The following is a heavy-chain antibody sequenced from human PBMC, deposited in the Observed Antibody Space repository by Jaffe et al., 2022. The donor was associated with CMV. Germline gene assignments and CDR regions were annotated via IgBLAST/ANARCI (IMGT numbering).Heavy chain of an antibody. CDR2: IWYDGSNK. J-gene: IGHJ5*02. CDR3: ARDREGYCSGGSCYEGWFDP. Sequence: QVQLVESGGGVVQPGRSLRLSCAASGFTFSSYGMHWVRQAPGKGLEWVAVIWYDGSNKYYADSVKGRFTISRDNSKNTLYLQMNSLRAEDTAVYYCARDREGYCSGGSCYEGWFDPWGQGTLVTVSS. V-gene: IGHV3-33*01. D-gene: IGHD2-15*01. CDR1: GFTFSSYG.